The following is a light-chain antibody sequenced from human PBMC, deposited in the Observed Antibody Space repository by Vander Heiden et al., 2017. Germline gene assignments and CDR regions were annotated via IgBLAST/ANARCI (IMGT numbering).Light chain of an antibody. CDR2: ATS. CDR1: QTISRY. CDR3: QQSYSHPHT. Sequence: DIQMTQSPSSLSASVGDRVTLTCRASQTISRYSNWYQQKPGRAPKLLIYATSALQSGVPSRFSGSGSGTDFTLTISNLQPEDFATYYCQQSYSHPHTFGQGTKLEIK. V-gene: IGKV1-39*01. J-gene: IGKJ2*01.